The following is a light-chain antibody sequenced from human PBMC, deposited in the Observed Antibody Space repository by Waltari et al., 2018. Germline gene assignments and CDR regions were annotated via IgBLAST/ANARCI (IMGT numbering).Light chain of an antibody. J-gene: IGKJ1*01. CDR1: QSISSY. CDR3: QQSYSTLWT. Sequence: DIQMTQSPSSLSASVGASLTITCRASQSISSYLNWYQQKPGKAPKLLIYAASSLQSGVPSRFSGSGSGTDFTLTISSLQPEDFATYYCQQSYSTLWTFGQGTKVEIK. V-gene: IGKV1-39*01. CDR2: AAS.